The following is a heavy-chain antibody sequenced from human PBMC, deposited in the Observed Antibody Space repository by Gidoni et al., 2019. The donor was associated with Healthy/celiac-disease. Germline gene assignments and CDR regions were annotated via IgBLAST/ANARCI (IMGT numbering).Heavy chain of an antibody. V-gene: IGHV1-46*01. Sequence: QVQLVQSGAEVKKPGASVKVYCKAYGYTFTSSYLHWVRQSPGQGLDWIVIIIPSGGSTSYSQKFHGSVTMTRDTSTSTVYMELSSLRSEYTAVYYCARGGPDDYGDYCMGDYWGQGTLVTVSS. D-gene: IGHD4-17*01. CDR1: GYTFTSSY. CDR3: ARGGPDDYGDYCMGDY. CDR2: IIPSGGST. J-gene: IGHJ4*02.